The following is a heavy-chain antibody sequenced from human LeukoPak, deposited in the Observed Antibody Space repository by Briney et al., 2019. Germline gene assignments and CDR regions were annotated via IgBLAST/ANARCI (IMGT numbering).Heavy chain of an antibody. J-gene: IGHJ3*02. CDR1: GGSISSGGYS. V-gene: IGHV4-30-2*01. CDR3: ARKGSGAAGTDDAFDI. CDR2: IYHSGST. D-gene: IGHD6-13*01. Sequence: SETLSLTCAVSGGSISSGGYSWSWIRQPPGKGLEWIGYIYHSGSTYYNPSLKSRVTISVDTSKNQFSLKLSSVTAADTAVYYCARKGSGAAGTDDAFDIWGQGTMVTVSS.